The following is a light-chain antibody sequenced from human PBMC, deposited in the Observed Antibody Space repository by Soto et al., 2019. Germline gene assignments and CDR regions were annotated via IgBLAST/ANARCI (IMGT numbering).Light chain of an antibody. J-gene: IGKJ1*01. V-gene: IGKV3-20*01. CDR1: QSVSSSY. Sequence: EIELTQSPCTLSLSPGERATLSCRASQSVSSSYLAWYQQRRGQAHRLLIYGASSRSTGIPDRFSGSGSGTDFTLTISRLEPEDFAVYYCQQYGSSPQTFGQGTKVEIK. CDR3: QQYGSSPQT. CDR2: GAS.